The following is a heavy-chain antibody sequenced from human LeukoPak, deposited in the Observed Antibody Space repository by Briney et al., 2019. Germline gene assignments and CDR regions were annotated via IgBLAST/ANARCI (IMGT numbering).Heavy chain of an antibody. Sequence: PSETLSLTCNVSGGSISGYHWSWIRQPPGKGLEWLGYIYYSGSSNYNPSLKSRVTISADTSKNQFSLKLSSVTAADTAVYYCAKEAPSPDCSSTSCLGNNWFDPWGQGTLVTVSS. D-gene: IGHD2-2*01. CDR3: AKEAPSPDCSSTSCLGNNWFDP. CDR1: GGSISGYH. J-gene: IGHJ5*02. CDR2: IYYSGSS. V-gene: IGHV4-59*01.